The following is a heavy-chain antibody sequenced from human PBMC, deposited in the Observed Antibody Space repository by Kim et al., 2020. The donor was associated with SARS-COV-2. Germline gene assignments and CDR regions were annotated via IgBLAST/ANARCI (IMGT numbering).Heavy chain of an antibody. Sequence: SVKVSCKASGGTFSSYAISWVRQAPGQGLEWMGGIIPIFGTANYAQKFQGRVTIIADESTSTAYMELSSLRSEDTAVYYCAREKPYYDFWSGYPDVWGQGTTVTVSS. CDR3: AREKPYYDFWSGYPDV. J-gene: IGHJ6*02. D-gene: IGHD3-3*01. V-gene: IGHV1-69*13. CDR2: IIPIFGTA. CDR1: GGTFSSYA.